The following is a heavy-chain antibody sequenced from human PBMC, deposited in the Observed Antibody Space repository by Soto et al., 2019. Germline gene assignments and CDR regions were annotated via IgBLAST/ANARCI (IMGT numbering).Heavy chain of an antibody. CDR1: GATFSSHG. CDR2: IIGPIGTP. CDR3: AREYWTLAAGNSAVADAFDI. Sequence: QVQLVQSGAEVKKPGSSVKVSCKASGATFSSHGISWVRQAPGQGLEWMGVIIGPIGTPNIAPRFQGRVTIPAAASSGTVHMDLSGLRSEDTAVYYCAREYWTLAAGNSAVADAFDIWGQGTRVTVSS. D-gene: IGHD2-8*01. V-gene: IGHV1-69*01. J-gene: IGHJ3*02.